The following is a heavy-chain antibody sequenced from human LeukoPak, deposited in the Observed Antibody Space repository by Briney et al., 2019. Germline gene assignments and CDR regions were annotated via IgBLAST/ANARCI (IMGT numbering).Heavy chain of an antibody. V-gene: IGHV3-64*01. CDR3: ARGRNWNYGDY. J-gene: IGHJ4*02. CDR2: ISSNGGST. Sequence: GGSLRLSCAASGFTLSSYAMHWVRQAPGKGLEYVSAISSNGGSTYYANSVKGRFTISRDNSKNTLYLQMGSLRAADMAVYYCARGRNWNYGDYWGQGTLVTVSS. D-gene: IGHD1-7*01. CDR1: GFTLSSYA.